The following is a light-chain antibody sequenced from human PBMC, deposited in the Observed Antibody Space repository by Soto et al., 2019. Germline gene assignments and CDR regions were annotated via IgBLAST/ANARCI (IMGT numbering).Light chain of an antibody. CDR2: GAS. CDR1: QSVSSSY. V-gene: IGKV3-20*01. J-gene: IGKJ1*01. Sequence: EIVLTQSPGTLSLSPGERATLSCRASQSVSSSYLAWYQRKPGQAPRLLIYGASSRATGIPDRFSGSGSGTDFTLTISRLEPEDLAVYYCQQYGSSLPWTFGQGTKVEIK. CDR3: QQYGSSLPWT.